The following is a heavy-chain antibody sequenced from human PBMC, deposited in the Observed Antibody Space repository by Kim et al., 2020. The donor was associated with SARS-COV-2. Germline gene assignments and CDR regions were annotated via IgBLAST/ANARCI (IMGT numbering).Heavy chain of an antibody. CDR3: ARDTPGQKAFDI. V-gene: IGHV6-1*01. Sequence: DYAVSVKSRVTIHPDTSQNQFSLQLNSVTAEDTAVYYCARDTPGQKAFDIWGQGTMVTVS. J-gene: IGHJ3*02.